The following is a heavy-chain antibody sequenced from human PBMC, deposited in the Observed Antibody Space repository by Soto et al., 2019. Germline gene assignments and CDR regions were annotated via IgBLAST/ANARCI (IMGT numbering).Heavy chain of an antibody. Sequence: GGSLRLSCAASGFTFSSYAMIWVRQAPGKGLEWVSAISGSGGSTYYADSVKGRFTISRDNSKNTLYLQMNSLRAEDTAVYYCAKDLAGLRYYGMDVWGQGTTVTVSS. CDR3: AKDLAGLRYYGMDV. CDR2: ISGSGGST. V-gene: IGHV3-23*01. J-gene: IGHJ6*02. D-gene: IGHD5-18*01. CDR1: GFTFSSYA.